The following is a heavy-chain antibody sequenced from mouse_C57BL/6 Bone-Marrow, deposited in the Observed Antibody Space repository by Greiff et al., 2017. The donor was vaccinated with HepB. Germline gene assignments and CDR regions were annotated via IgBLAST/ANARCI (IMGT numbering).Heavy chain of an antibody. Sequence: EVQLQESGPELVKPGASVKISCKASGYSFTDYNMNWVKQSNGKSLEWIGVINPNYGTTSYNQKFKGKATLTVDQSSSTAYMQLNSLTSEDSAVYYCARWVSYGSVGGFAYWGQGTLVTVSA. CDR3: ARWVSYGSVGGFAY. V-gene: IGHV1-39*01. D-gene: IGHD1-1*01. CDR2: INPNYGTT. CDR1: GYSFTDYN. J-gene: IGHJ3*01.